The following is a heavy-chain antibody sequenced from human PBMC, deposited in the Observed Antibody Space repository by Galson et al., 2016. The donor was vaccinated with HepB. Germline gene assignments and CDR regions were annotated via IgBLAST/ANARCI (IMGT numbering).Heavy chain of an antibody. CDR1: RFTFSSYG. D-gene: IGHD3-3*01. V-gene: IGHV3-30*18. J-gene: IGHJ4*02. Sequence: SLRLSCAASRFTFSSYGMHWVRQAPGKGLEWVAVISYDGSNKYYADSVKGRFTISRDNSKNTLFLQMNSLRAEDTAVYYCAKGPDFWSGYCVGWGQGTLVTVSS. CDR3: AKGPDFWSGYCVG. CDR2: ISYDGSNK.